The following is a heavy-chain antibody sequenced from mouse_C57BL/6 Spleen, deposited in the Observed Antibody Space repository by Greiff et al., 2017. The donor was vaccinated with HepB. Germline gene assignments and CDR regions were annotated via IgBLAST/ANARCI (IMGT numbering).Heavy chain of an antibody. Sequence: VQLQQSGAELVRPGASVTLSCKASGYTFTDYEMHWVKQTPVHGLEWIGAIDPETGGTAYNQKFKGKAILTADKSSSTAYMELRSLTSEDSAVYYCTVGEDSPFAYWGQGTLVTVSA. V-gene: IGHV1-15*01. J-gene: IGHJ3*01. CDR3: TVGEDSPFAY. CDR2: IDPETGGT. CDR1: GYTFTDYE.